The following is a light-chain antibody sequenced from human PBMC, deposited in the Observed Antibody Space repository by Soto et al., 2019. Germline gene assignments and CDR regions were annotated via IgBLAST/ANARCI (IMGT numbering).Light chain of an antibody. CDR1: SSDVGGYNY. CDR2: EVT. CDR3: SSFEGGSNPVL. V-gene: IGLV2-8*01. J-gene: IGLJ2*01. Sequence: QSALTQPPSASGSPGQSVTISCTGTSSDVGGYNYVSWYQQHPGKAPKVMIYEVTKRPSGVPDRFSGSKSGNTASLTVSGLQTEDEADYYCSSFEGGSNPVLFGGGTKLTVL.